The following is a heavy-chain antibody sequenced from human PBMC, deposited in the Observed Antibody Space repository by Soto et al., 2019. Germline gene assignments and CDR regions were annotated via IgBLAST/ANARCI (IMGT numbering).Heavy chain of an antibody. CDR1: GYTFTSYG. D-gene: IGHD5-12*01. J-gene: IGHJ4*02. CDR3: AKGYSGYDYFPLDY. Sequence: ASVKVSCKASGYTFTSYGISWVRQAPGQGLEWMGWISAYNGNTNYAQKLQGRVTMTTDTSTSTAYMELRSLRSDDTAVYYCAKGYSGYDYFPLDYWGQGTLVTLAS. V-gene: IGHV1-18*01. CDR2: ISAYNGNT.